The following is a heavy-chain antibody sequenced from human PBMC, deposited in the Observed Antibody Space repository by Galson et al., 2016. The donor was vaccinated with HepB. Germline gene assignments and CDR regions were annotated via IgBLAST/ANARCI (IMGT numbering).Heavy chain of an antibody. CDR1: GFTFTTYT. CDR3: AKDSDYDFWSGSQA. J-gene: IGHJ4*02. D-gene: IGHD3-3*01. Sequence: SLRLSCAASGFTFTTYTMNWLRQAPGKGPEWVSSICSSSVYIYYAHSVKGRFTISRDNSKNTLYLQMNSLRTEDTAVYYCAKDSDYDFWSGSQAWGQGTLVTVSS. V-gene: IGHV3-21*04. CDR2: ICSSSVYI.